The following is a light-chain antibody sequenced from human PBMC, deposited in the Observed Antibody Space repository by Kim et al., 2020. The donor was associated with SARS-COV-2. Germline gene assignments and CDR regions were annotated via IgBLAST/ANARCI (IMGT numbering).Light chain of an antibody. V-gene: IGKV3-20*01. CDR3: QQYYHSALT. J-gene: IGKJ4*01. CDR1: QSVGSNY. CDR2: DAS. Sequence: LSPGERAILSCRASQSVGSNYLAWYQQRPGQAPRLLIYDASNRATGIPDRFSGSGSGTDFTLTISRLDPDDFAVYYCQQYYHSALTFGGGTKVEI.